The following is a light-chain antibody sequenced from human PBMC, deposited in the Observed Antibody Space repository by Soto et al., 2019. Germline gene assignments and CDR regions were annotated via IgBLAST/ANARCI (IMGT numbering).Light chain of an antibody. CDR1: QSISNY. CDR2: AAS. Sequence: DIQVTQSPSSLSASVGDRVTITCRASQSISNYLNWYQQKQGKAPKLLIYAASTLQSGVPSRISRSGSGTDLTLTISSLQPEDFATYYCQQSLRTPLTFGPGTKVDIK. V-gene: IGKV1-39*01. J-gene: IGKJ3*01. CDR3: QQSLRTPLT.